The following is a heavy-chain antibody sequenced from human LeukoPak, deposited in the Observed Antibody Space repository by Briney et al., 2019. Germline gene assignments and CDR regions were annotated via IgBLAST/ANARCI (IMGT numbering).Heavy chain of an antibody. CDR2: IYYSGST. CDR1: GGSIRSSSYY. D-gene: IGHD3-10*01. V-gene: IGHV4-39*07. CDR3: ARRSYYYGSGSYYTTYFDY. J-gene: IGHJ4*02. Sequence: PSETLSLTCTVSGGSIRSSSYYWGWIRQPPGKGLEWIGTIYYSGSTYYNPSLKSRVTISVDTSKNQFSLKLSSVTAADTAVYYCARRSYYYGSGSYYTTYFDYWGQGTLVTVSS.